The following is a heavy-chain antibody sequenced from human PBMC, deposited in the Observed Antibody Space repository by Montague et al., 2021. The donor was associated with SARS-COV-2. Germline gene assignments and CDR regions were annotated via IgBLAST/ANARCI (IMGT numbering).Heavy chain of an antibody. J-gene: IGHJ3*02. CDR1: GSSISSSSYY. V-gene: IGHV4-39*01. CDR3: ARHSGRGTIFGVVIILGDFDI. Sequence: SETLSLTCTVSGSSISSSSYYWGWIRQPPGKGLEWIGSIYYSGSTYYNPSLKSRVTISVDTSKNQFYLKLSSVTAADTAVYYCARHSGRGTIFGVVIILGDFDIWGQGTMVTVSS. CDR2: IYYSGST. D-gene: IGHD3-3*01.